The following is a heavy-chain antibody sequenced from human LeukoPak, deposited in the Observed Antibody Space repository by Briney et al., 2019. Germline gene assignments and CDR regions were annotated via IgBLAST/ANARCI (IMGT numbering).Heavy chain of an antibody. D-gene: IGHD6-13*01. CDR1: GYSFTSYW. J-gene: IGHJ4*02. CDR2: IYPGDSDT. CDR3: ARRRGAAAGRWYFDY. Sequence: GESLKISCKGSGYSFTSYWIGWVRQMPGKGLEFMGIIYPGDSDTRYSPSFQGQVTISADKSISTAYLQWSSLKASDTAMYYCARRRGAAAGRWYFDYWGQGTLVTVSS. V-gene: IGHV5-51*01.